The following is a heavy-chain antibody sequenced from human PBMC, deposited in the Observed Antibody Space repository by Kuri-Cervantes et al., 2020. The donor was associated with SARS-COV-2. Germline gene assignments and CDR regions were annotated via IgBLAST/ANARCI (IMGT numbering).Heavy chain of an antibody. CDR3: ATAPAYSGRALLAY. D-gene: IGHD1-26*01. CDR2: FDPEDGET. Sequence: ASVKVSCKVSGYTLTELSMHWVRQAPGKGLEWMGGFDPEDGETIYAQKFQGRVTMTGDTSTDTAYMELSSLRSEDTAVYYCATAPAYSGRALLAYWGQGTLVTVSS. J-gene: IGHJ4*02. V-gene: IGHV1-24*01. CDR1: GYTLTELS.